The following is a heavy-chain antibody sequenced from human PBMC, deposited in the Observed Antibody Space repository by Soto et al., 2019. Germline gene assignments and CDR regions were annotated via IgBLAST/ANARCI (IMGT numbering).Heavy chain of an antibody. V-gene: IGHV4-59*01. D-gene: IGHD5-18*01. CDR3: ARRYGYSFDF. Sequence: QVQLQESGPGLVKPSETLSLTCTVSGGSISSYYWSWIRQPPGKGLEWIGYIYYSGSTNYNPSLKSRVTISVDTSKNQFSLKLSSVTAADTAVYYCARRYGYSFDFWGQGTLGTASS. J-gene: IGHJ4*02. CDR1: GGSISSYY. CDR2: IYYSGST.